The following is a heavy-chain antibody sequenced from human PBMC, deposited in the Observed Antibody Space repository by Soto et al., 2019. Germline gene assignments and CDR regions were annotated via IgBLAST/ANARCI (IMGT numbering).Heavy chain of an antibody. CDR3: ASISYEQWLSRIDY. CDR2: IYYSGST. J-gene: IGHJ4*02. CDR1: GGSISSSSYY. V-gene: IGHV4-39*01. D-gene: IGHD6-19*01. Sequence: QLQLQESGPGLVKPSETLSLTCTVSGGSISSSSYYWGWIRQPPGKGLEWIGSIYYSGSTYYNPSLKSRVTISVDTSKNQFSLKLSSVTAADTAVYYCASISYEQWLSRIDYWGQGTLVTVSS.